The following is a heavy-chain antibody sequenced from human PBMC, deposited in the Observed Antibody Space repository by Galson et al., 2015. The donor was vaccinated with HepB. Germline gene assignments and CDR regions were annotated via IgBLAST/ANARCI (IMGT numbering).Heavy chain of an antibody. CDR3: ARRGYSYGPSSYYYYMDV. Sequence: SLRLSCAASGFTFSSYAMHWVRQAPGKGLEWVAVISYDGSNKYYADSVKGRFTISRDNSKNTLYLQMNSLRAEDTAVYYCARRGYSYGPSSYYYYMDVWGKGTTVTVSS. D-gene: IGHD5-18*01. J-gene: IGHJ6*03. V-gene: IGHV3-30-3*01. CDR1: GFTFSSYA. CDR2: ISYDGSNK.